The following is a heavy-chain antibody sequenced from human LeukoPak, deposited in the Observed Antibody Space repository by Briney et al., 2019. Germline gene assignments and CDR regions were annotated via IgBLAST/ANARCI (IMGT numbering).Heavy chain of an antibody. V-gene: IGHV1-8*01. D-gene: IGHD6-13*01. Sequence: ASVKVSRKASGYTFTSYDINWVRQATGQGLEWMGWMNPSSGNTGYAQKFQGRVTMTRNTSISTAYMELSSLRSEDTAVYYCARGPIAAAGLGFGYWGQGTLVTVSS. CDR3: ARGPIAAAGLGFGY. CDR2: MNPSSGNT. CDR1: GYTFTSYD. J-gene: IGHJ4*02.